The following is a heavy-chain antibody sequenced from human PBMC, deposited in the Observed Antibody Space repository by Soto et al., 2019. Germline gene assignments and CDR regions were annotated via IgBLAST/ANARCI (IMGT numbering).Heavy chain of an antibody. V-gene: IGHV1-8*01. Sequence: ASVKVSCKASGYTFITYDTNWVRQATGQGLEWMGWMNPSNGNAGYAQKFQGRLTMTRNTSISTAYMELSSLRSDDTAIYYCARAISLIVAAPAYWGQGTLVTVSS. CDR2: MNPSNGNA. CDR3: ARAISLIVAAPAY. CDR1: GYTFITYD. D-gene: IGHD5-12*01. J-gene: IGHJ4*02.